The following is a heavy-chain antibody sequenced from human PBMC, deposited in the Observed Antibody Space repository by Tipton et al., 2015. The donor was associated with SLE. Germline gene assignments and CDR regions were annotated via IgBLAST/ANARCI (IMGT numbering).Heavy chain of an antibody. V-gene: IGHV4-39*07. CDR1: GGSISSSSYY. CDR2: GYHSGST. CDR3: ARSVTPAAIGWFDP. Sequence: TLSLTCTVSGGSISSSSYYWGWIRQPPGKGLEWIGIGYHSGSTYYTPSLRSRVTISLDTSMNQFSLDLSSVTAADTAVYYCARSVTPAAIGWFDPWGQGTLVTVSS. D-gene: IGHD2-2*01. J-gene: IGHJ5*02.